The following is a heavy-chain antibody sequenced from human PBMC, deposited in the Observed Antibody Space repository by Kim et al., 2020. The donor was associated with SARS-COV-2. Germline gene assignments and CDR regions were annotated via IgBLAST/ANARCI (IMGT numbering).Heavy chain of an antibody. D-gene: IGHD6-19*01. CDR2: IYYSGST. V-gene: IGHV4-59*08. Sequence: SETLSLTCTVSGGSISSYYWSWIRQPPGKGLEWIGYIYYSGSTNYNPSLKSRVTISVDTSKNQFSLKLSSVTAADTAVYYCARRHLSGWYTENAFDIWGQGTMVTVSS. J-gene: IGHJ3*02. CDR1: GGSISSYY. CDR3: ARRHLSGWYTENAFDI.